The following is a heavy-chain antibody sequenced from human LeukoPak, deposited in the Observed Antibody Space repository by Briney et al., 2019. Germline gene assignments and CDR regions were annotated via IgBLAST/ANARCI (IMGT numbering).Heavy chain of an antibody. J-gene: IGHJ4*02. CDR3: AKRVLGIAVAGTQDY. Sequence: GGSLRLSCASSGFTFSSYAMIWVRQAPGKGLEGGSAISGSGGSTYYADSVKGRFTISRDNSKNTLYLQMNSMRAEDTAVYYCAKRVLGIAVAGTQDYWGQGTMVTVSS. V-gene: IGHV3-23*01. CDR2: ISGSGGST. D-gene: IGHD6-19*01. CDR1: GFTFSSYA.